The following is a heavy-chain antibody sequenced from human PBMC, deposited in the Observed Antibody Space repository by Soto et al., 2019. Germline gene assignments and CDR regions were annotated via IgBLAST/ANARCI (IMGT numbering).Heavy chain of an antibody. D-gene: IGHD3-3*01. CDR1: GFTFDHYA. CDR3: AKGSGGGTIFGVALDL. V-gene: IGHV3-9*01. CDR2: ISWNSNSI. J-gene: IGHJ5*02. Sequence: EVQLVESGGGLVQPGGSLRLSCAASGFTFDHYAMHWVRQAPGKGLEWVGGISWNSNSIGYVGSVKGRFTISRDSAKNYLYLQMNSLRIEDTALYFCAKGSGGGTIFGVALDLWGEGALVTVSS.